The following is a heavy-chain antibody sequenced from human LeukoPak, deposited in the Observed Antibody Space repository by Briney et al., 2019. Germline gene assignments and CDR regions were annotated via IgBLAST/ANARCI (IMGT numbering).Heavy chain of an antibody. CDR3: ARLIGGWNGDY. CDR1: GGSFSGYY. J-gene: IGHJ4*02. V-gene: IGHV4-34*01. D-gene: IGHD1-1*01. Sequence: SETLSLTCAVYGGSFSGYYWSWIRQPPGKGLEWIGEINHSGSTNYNPSLKSRVTISVDTSKNQFSLKLSSVTAADTAVYYCARLIGGWNGDYWGQGTLVTVSS. CDR2: INHSGST.